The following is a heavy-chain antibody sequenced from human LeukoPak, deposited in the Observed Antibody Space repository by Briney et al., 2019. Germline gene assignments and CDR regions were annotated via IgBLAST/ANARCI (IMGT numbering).Heavy chain of an antibody. D-gene: IGHD2-15*01. CDR2: IKQDGSEK. V-gene: IGHV3-7*01. Sequence: GGSLRLSCAASGFTFSSYWMSWVRQAPGKGLEWVANIKQDGSEKYYADSVKGRFTISRDNSKSTLYLQMNSLRAEDTAVYYCAKDRVGHQYFQHWGQGTLVTVSS. CDR3: AKDRVGHQYFQH. J-gene: IGHJ1*01. CDR1: GFTFSSYW.